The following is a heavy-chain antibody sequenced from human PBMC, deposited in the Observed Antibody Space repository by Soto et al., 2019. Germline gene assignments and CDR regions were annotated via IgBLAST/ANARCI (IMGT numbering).Heavy chain of an antibody. CDR1: GFTFSGSA. V-gene: IGHV3-73*01. J-gene: IGHJ4*02. CDR2: IRSKANSYAT. CDR3: TRHVADY. Sequence: EVQLVESGGGLVQPGGSLKLSCAASGFTFSGSAMHWVRQASGKGLEWVGRIRSKANSYATEYAASVKGRFTISRDDSKNTAYLQMSSLKNDDTAVYYCTRHVADYWGQGTLVTVSS.